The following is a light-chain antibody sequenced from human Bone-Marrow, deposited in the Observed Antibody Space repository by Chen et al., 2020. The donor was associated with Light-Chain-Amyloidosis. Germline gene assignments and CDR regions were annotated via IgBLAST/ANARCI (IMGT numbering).Light chain of an antibody. CDR2: RDT. Sequence: SYELTQPPSVSVSPGQTARITCSGDDLPTKYAYWYQQKPGQAPVLVIHRDTERPSGISERFSSSSSGTTATLTISGVHAEDEADYHCQSADSSGTYEVIFGGGTKLTVL. CDR1: DLPTKY. J-gene: IGLJ2*01. V-gene: IGLV3-25*03. CDR3: QSADSSGTYEVI.